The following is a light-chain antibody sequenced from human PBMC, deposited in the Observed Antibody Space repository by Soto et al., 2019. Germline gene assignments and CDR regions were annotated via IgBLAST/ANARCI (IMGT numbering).Light chain of an antibody. V-gene: IGLV2-8*01. J-gene: IGLJ2*01. CDR2: EVT. CDR3: GSKAGSNKHVV. Sequence: QSVLTQPPSASGSPGQSVTISCAGSSSDIGASNSVSWYQQHPGKAPKLLISEVTKRPSGVPDRFSSSKSGNTASLTVSGLQADDEADYYCGSKAGSNKHVVFGGGTKLTVL. CDR1: SSDIGASNS.